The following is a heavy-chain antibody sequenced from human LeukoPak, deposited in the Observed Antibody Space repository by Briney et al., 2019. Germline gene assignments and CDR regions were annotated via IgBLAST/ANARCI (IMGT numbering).Heavy chain of an antibody. D-gene: IGHD4-17*01. Sequence: PGGSLRLSCAPSGSTFSTFAMTSVRPAPGKGLEWVSSITGTHYTTYNTDSVKGRFTISRDNSKNTLYLQMNSLRADDTAVYYCTKDPNGHYVGAFDPWGQGTLVTVSS. CDR3: TKDPNGHYVGAFDP. CDR1: GSTFSTFA. CDR2: ITGTHYTT. J-gene: IGHJ5*02. V-gene: IGHV3-23*01.